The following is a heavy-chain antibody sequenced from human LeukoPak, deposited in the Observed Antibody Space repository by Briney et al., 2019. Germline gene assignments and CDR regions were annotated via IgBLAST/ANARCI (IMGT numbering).Heavy chain of an antibody. D-gene: IGHD2-21*01. Sequence: PSETLSLTCTVSGGSVSSSSYYWGWIRQPPGKGLEWIGSIYYSGSTYYNPSLKSRVTISVDTSKNQFSLKLSSVTAADTAVYYCAREGDAGGYFDYWGQGTLVTVSS. CDR3: AREGDAGGYFDY. CDR2: IYYSGST. J-gene: IGHJ4*02. CDR1: GGSVSSSSYY. V-gene: IGHV4-39*02.